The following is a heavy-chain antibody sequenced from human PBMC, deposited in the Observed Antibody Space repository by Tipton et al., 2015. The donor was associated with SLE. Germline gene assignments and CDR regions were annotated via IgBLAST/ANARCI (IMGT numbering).Heavy chain of an antibody. CDR3: ARSPSSGWEYYFDY. D-gene: IGHD6-19*01. Sequence: TLSLTCTVSGGSINSFYWSWIRQPPGKGLEWIGYIYYIGSTNYNPSLQSRVTMSVDRSKNQFSLRLSSVTAADTAVYYCARSPSSGWEYYFDYWGQGTQVTVSS. V-gene: IGHV4-59*08. CDR1: GGSINSFY. J-gene: IGHJ4*02. CDR2: IYYIGST.